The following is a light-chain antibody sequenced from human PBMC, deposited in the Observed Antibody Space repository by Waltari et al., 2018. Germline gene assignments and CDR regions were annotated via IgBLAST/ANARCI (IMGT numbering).Light chain of an antibody. Sequence: EIVMTQSPATLSVSPGERDTLSCRASQSISTNLAWYQQKPGQAPRLLIYGASTRATGFPARFSGSGFGTEFTLTISSLRSEDFAVYYCQHYHNWPPVTGGQGTRLEMK. CDR1: QSISTN. CDR2: GAS. J-gene: IGKJ5*01. V-gene: IGKV3-15*01. CDR3: QHYHNWPPVT.